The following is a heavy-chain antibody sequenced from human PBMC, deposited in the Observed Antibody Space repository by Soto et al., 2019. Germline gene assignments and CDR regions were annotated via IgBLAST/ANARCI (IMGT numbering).Heavy chain of an antibody. J-gene: IGHJ4*02. Sequence: GGSLRLSCAASGFKFSNYAMSWVRQAPGKGLEWVSLISATGGGTYYADSVKGRFTISRDNSHNTLYLQVHSLTAEDTAVYYCANQSTVGRNSAFSWEFWSQGAWRTVSS. CDR3: ANQSTVGRNSAFSWEF. CDR1: GFKFSNYA. CDR2: ISATGGGT. V-gene: IGHV3-23*01. D-gene: IGHD1-26*01.